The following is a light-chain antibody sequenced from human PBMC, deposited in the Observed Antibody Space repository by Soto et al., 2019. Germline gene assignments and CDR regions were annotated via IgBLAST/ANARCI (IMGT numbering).Light chain of an antibody. J-gene: IGKJ1*01. V-gene: IGKV3-20*01. Sequence: EIVLTQSPGTLCLSPGERATLSCRASQTVGSNYLAWFQQKPGQAPRLLIYEASSRATGIPDRFSGSGSGTDFTLTINRLEPEDFAVFYCQQYAYSPRTFGQGTRVEIK. CDR3: QQYAYSPRT. CDR1: QTVGSNY. CDR2: EAS.